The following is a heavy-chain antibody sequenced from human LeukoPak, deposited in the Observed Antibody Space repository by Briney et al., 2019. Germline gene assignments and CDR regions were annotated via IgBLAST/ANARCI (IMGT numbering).Heavy chain of an antibody. Sequence: SETLSLTCTVSGGSISSYYWSWIRQPPGKGLEWIGYIYYSGSTNYNPSLKSRVTISVDTSKNQFSLKLSSVTAADTAVYYCARHGRYCSSTSCYFDYWGQGTLVTVSS. CDR2: IYYSGST. V-gene: IGHV4-59*01. D-gene: IGHD2-2*01. CDR1: GGSISSYY. J-gene: IGHJ4*02. CDR3: ARHGRYCSSTSCYFDY.